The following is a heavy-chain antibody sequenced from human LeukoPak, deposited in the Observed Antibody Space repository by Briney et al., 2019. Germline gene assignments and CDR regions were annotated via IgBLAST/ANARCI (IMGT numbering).Heavy chain of an antibody. V-gene: IGHV3-7*01. CDR3: AGDRGYFDY. J-gene: IGHJ4*02. CDR1: SNYW. CDR2: IKQDGSEK. Sequence: GGSLRLSCAASNYWMTWVRQAPGKGLEWVANIKQDGSEKYYADSAKGRFTISRDNAKNSVYLQMDCLRAEDTAVYYCAGDRGYFDYWGQGTLVTVSS.